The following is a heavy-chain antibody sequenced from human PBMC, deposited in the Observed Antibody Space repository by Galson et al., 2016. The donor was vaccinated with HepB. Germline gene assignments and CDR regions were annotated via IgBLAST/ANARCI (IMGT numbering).Heavy chain of an antibody. D-gene: IGHD2-21*02. CDR2: IDWDDDK. J-gene: IGHJ4*02. V-gene: IGHV2-70*04. Sequence: PALVKPTQTLTLTCTFSEFSLNTSGMRVNWIRQPPGKALEWLARIDWDDDKFYNTSLRTRLTISKDTSKNQVVLTMINMDPVDTATYYCARTGTYCCGDCYYYFDYWGRGTLVTVSS. CDR1: EFSLNTSGMR. CDR3: ARTGTYCCGDCYYYFDY.